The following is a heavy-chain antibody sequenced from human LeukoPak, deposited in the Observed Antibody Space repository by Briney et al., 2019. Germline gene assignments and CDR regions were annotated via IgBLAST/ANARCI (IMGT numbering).Heavy chain of an antibody. CDR1: GYTFTSYY. J-gene: IGHJ4*02. CDR3: ARVVTDGYFLGYFDY. D-gene: IGHD5-18*01. V-gene: IGHV1-18*04. CDR2: ISAYNGNT. Sequence: GASVKVSCKASGYTFTSYYMHWVRQAPGQGLEWMGWISAYNGNTNYAQKLQGRVTMTTDTSTSTAYMELRSLRSDDTAVYYCARVVTDGYFLGYFDYWGQGTLVTVSS.